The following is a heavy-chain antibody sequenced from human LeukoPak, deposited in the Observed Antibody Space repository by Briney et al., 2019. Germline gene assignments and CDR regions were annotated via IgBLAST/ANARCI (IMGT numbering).Heavy chain of an antibody. CDR3: ARDLGYSSYYDFWSGSDYYYYYMDV. D-gene: IGHD3-3*01. CDR2: IYYSGST. J-gene: IGHJ6*03. V-gene: IGHV4-59*01. Sequence: SETLSLTCTVSGGSLSTYYWSWIRQPPGKGLEWIGYIYYSGSTNYNPSLKSRVTISVDTSKNQFSLKLSSVTAADTAVYYCARDLGYSSYYDFWSGSDYYYYYMDVWGKGTTVTVSS. CDR1: GGSLSTYY.